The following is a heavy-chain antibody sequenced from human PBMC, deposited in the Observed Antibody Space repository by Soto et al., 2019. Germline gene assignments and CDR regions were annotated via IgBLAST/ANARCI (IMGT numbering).Heavy chain of an antibody. D-gene: IGHD2-21*02. CDR2: ISSSGGST. J-gene: IGHJ5*02. CDR1: GFTFSTYA. V-gene: IGHV3-23*01. Sequence: EVQLLESGGGLVQPGGSLRLSCAASGFTFSTYAMSWVRQAPGKGLEWVSTISSSGGSTHYADSVKGRFTISRDNSKNTLYLQMKSLRAEDTAVYYCAKFYGGNSAHTYTIDPWGQGTLVTVSS. CDR3: AKFYGGNSAHTYTIDP.